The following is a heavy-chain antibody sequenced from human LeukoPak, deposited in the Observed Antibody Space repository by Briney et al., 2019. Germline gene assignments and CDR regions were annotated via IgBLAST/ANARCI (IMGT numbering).Heavy chain of an antibody. D-gene: IGHD4-17*01. Sequence: PGGSLRLSCAASGFTFSSYSMNWVRQAPGKGLEWVSYISSSSSTMYYADSVKGRFTISRDNAKNSLYLQMNSLRAEDTAVYYCARYGDHNWFDPWGQGTLVTVSS. CDR3: ARYGDHNWFDP. J-gene: IGHJ5*02. CDR1: GFTFSSYS. CDR2: ISSSSSTM. V-gene: IGHV3-48*01.